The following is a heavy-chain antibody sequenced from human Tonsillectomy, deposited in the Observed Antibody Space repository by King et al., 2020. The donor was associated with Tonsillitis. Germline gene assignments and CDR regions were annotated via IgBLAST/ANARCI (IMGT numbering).Heavy chain of an antibody. J-gene: IGHJ4*02. CDR1: GFTFTDYY. CDR2: ITPDRTGT. Sequence: QLVQSGAEVRKPGASVKVSCKASGFTFTDYYIHWVRQAPGQGLEWMGGITPDRTGTKYAQKFQGRVTMNRDTSISTAYMDLSRLGSDDTAIYYCVRDSIAVGTYFDFWGQGTLVTVSS. CDR3: VRDSIAVGTYFDF. D-gene: IGHD6-19*01. V-gene: IGHV1-2*02.